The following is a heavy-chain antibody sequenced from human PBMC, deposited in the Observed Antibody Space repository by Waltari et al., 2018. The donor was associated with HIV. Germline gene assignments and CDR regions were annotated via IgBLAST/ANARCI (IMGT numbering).Heavy chain of an antibody. V-gene: IGHV3-7*01. CDR2: IKEDGSEK. Sequence: VQLVASGGDLVQRWESLRLACAASGFKSSSFWMNGVCPVPGKRLEWVANIKEDGSEKYYVDSVKGRFTISRDNVKNSQYLQMNSLRAEDTAVYYCARDASYFDFWSGGYYYYGLDVWGQGTTVTVSS. CDR1: GFKSSSFW. CDR3: ARDASYFDFWSGGYYYYGLDV. D-gene: IGHD3-3*01. J-gene: IGHJ6*02.